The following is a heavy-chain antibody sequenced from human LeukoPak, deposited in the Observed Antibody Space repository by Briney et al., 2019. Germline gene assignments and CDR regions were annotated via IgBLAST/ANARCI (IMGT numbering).Heavy chain of an antibody. CDR1: GGSISSSNW. J-gene: IGHJ3*02. D-gene: IGHD1-26*01. Sequence: SETLSLTCAVSGGSISSSNWWSWVRQPPGKGLEWIGEIYHSGSTNYNPSLKSRVTISVDKSKNQFSLKLSSVTAADTAVYYCARDKAHIVGATDAFDIWGQGTMVTVSS. CDR3: ARDKAHIVGATDAFDI. CDR2: IYHSGST. V-gene: IGHV4-4*02.